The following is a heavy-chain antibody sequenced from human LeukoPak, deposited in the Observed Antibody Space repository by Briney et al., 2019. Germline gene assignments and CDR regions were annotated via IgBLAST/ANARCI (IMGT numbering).Heavy chain of an antibody. Sequence: SQTLSLTCTVSGDSTNSYSWSWVRQPPGKGLEWRGYIYYRGSANYNPSLKSRVTISIDTSKNQFSLKLTSVAAADTAVDYCAILLHDWFDSWGQGTLVTVSS. D-gene: IGHD4-11*01. CDR3: AILLHDWFDS. V-gene: IGHV4-59*08. CDR2: IYYRGSA. J-gene: IGHJ5*01. CDR1: GDSTNSYS.